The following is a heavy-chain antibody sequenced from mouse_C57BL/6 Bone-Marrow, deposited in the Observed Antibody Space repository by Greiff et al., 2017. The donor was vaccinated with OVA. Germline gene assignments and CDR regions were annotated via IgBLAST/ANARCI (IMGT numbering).Heavy chain of an antibody. V-gene: IGHV1-50*01. CDR2: IDPSDSYT. CDR1: GYTFTSYW. Sequence: QVQLQQPGAELVKPGASVKLSCKASGYTFTSYWMQWVKQRPGQGLEWIGEIDPSDSYTNYNQKFKGKATLTVDTSSSTAYMQLSSLTSEDSAVYYCARDDYDRIPLCYYARDFWGQGTSVTVSS. D-gene: IGHD2-4*01. J-gene: IGHJ4*01. CDR3: ARDDYDRIPLCYYARDF.